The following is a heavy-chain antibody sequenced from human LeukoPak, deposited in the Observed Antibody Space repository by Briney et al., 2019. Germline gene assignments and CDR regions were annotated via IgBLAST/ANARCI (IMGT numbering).Heavy chain of an antibody. V-gene: IGHV3-23*01. D-gene: IGHD7-27*01. CDR2: IGGSGGDI. J-gene: IGHJ4*02. CDR1: GFTFSTYT. Sequence: GGSLRLSRAASGFTFSTYTMYWVRQPPGKGLEWVSIIGGSGGDIHYADSVKGRFTISRDNSKNTLYLQMNSLRVEDTAIYYCAIDPNWGIHYWGQGVLVTVSS. CDR3: AIDPNWGIHY.